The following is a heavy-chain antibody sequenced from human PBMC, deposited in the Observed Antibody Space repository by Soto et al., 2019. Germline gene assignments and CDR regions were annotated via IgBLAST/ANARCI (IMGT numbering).Heavy chain of an antibody. CDR3: ARRRAIDYRNWFDP. CDR2: IIPIFGTA. D-gene: IGHD4-17*01. CDR1: GGTFSSYA. V-gene: IGHV1-69*13. J-gene: IGHJ5*02. Sequence: AVKVSCKASGGTFSSYAISWVRQAPGQGLEWMGGIIPIFGTANYAQKFQGRVTITADESTSTAYMELSSLRSEDTAVYYCARRRAIDYRNWFDPWGQGTLVTVSS.